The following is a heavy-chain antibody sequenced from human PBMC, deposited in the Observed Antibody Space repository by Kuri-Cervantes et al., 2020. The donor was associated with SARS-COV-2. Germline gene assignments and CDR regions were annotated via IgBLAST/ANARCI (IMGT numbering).Heavy chain of an antibody. V-gene: IGHV3-21*01. D-gene: IGHD2-2*01. CDR3: ARYRAIPGGGLDY. J-gene: IGHJ4*02. CDR2: ISSSSSYI. CDR1: GFTFSSYS. Sequence: ETLSLTCAASGFTFSSYSMNWVRQAPGKGLEWVSSISSSSSYIYYADSVKGRFTISRDNAKNSLYLQMNSLRAEDTAVYYCARYRAIPGGGLDYWGQGTLVTVSS.